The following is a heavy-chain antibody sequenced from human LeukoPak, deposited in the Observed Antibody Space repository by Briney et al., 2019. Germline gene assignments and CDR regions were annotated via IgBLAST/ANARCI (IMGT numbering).Heavy chain of an antibody. J-gene: IGHJ6*03. CDR3: AKRRGLELLYYYYMDV. Sequence: GGSLRLSCAASGFTVSSNYMSWVRQAPGKGLEWVSVIYSCGSTYYADSVKGRFTISRDNSKNTLYLQMNSLRAEDTAVYYCAKRRGLELLYYYYMDVWGKGTTVTVSS. V-gene: IGHV3-53*01. CDR2: IYSCGST. CDR1: GFTVSSNY. D-gene: IGHD1-7*01.